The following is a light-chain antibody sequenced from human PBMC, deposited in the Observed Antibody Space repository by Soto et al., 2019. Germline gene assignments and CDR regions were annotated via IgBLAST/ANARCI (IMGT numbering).Light chain of an antibody. Sequence: IALTQSPGTLSLSPGERATLSCRASQSVFNNLMGWYQQKPGQPPGRLIDGATTRATGIPARCSGGGSGTEFTLTISILQPDDFASYYWQQDNSIATFGQGTKVDI. CDR3: QQDNSIAT. CDR1: QSVFNNL. CDR2: GAT. J-gene: IGKJ2*01. V-gene: IGKV3-20*01.